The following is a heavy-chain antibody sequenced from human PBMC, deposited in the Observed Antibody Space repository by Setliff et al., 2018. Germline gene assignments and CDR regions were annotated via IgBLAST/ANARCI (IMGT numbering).Heavy chain of an antibody. J-gene: IGHJ6*03. D-gene: IGHD3-16*02. CDR3: ARASRFATIVWKGDYYMDV. CDR2: INTNTGNP. Sequence: ASVKVSCKASGYSFSTYAMSWIRQAPGQGLEWMGWINTNTGNPSYAQGFTGRFVFSLDTSVSTAYLQISSLKPEDTVMYYCARASRFATIVWKGDYYMDVWGKGTTVTVSS. V-gene: IGHV7-4-1*02. CDR1: GYSFSTYA.